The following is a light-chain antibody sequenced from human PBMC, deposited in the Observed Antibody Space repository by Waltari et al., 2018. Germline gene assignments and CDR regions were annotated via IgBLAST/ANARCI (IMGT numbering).Light chain of an antibody. V-gene: IGLV2-23*01. CDR3: CSYVSNTYV. Sequence: QSALTQPASVSGSPGQSITISCTGTTGDAWTYNLVSWYQQHPGKAPKLIIFEGTKRPSGVSKGFFAAKSGNTASLTISGLQADDESDYHCCSYVSNTYVFGTGTKVTVL. CDR1: TGDAWTYNL. CDR2: EGT. J-gene: IGLJ1*01.